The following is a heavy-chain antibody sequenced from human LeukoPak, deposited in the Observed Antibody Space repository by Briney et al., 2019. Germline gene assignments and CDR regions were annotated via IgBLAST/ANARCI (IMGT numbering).Heavy chain of an antibody. Sequence: SETLSLTCTVSGGSINTCYWSWLRQPPGKGLEWIAFISYSGITDYNPSLKARVIISVDMSRNQFSLGLTSVTAADTAVYYCARHDHGYSSGRFDYWGQGILVTVSS. CDR2: ISYSGIT. CDR1: GGSINTCY. D-gene: IGHD5-18*01. V-gene: IGHV4-59*01. CDR3: ARHDHGYSSGRFDY. J-gene: IGHJ4*02.